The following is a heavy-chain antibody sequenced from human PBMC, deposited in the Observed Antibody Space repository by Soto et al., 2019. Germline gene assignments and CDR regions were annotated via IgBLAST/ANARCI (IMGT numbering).Heavy chain of an antibody. CDR1: GFTFSSYG. D-gene: IGHD3-22*01. Sequence: QVQLVESGGGVVQPGRSLRLSCAASGFTFSSYGMHWVRQAPGKGLEWVALISYDGTNKNYTDSVKGRFTISRDNSKNTLHLQMNILRAEDTAVYYCAKDRWFYDSSGYLVYWGQGTPVTVSS. V-gene: IGHV3-30*18. CDR2: ISYDGTNK. J-gene: IGHJ4*02. CDR3: AKDRWFYDSSGYLVY.